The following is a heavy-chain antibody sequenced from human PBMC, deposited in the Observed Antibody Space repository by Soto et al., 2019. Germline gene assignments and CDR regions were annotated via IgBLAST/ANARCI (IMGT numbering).Heavy chain of an antibody. Sequence: EVQLFESGGGLVQPGGSLRLSCAASGFTFNNYAMTWVHQSPGKGLEWVSAISGGGDTTSDEDSVKGRFTVSRDGSKNTLYVRMGSLRGEDTALYYRAKGRGSSVSLSPRVDFWGEGALVTVSS. V-gene: IGHV3-23*01. CDR3: AKGRGSSVSLSPRVDF. J-gene: IGHJ4*02. CDR2: ISGGGDTT. CDR1: GFTFNNYA. D-gene: IGHD3-10*01.